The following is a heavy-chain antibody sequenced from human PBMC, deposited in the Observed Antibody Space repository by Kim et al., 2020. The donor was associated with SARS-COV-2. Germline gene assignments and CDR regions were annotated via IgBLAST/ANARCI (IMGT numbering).Heavy chain of an antibody. Sequence: SLKSRVTISVDTSKNQFSLKLSSVTAADTAVYYCARSIVCSGGSCSCFQHWGQGTLVTVSS. V-gene: IGHV4-39*01. CDR3: ARSIVCSGGSCSCFQH. J-gene: IGHJ1*01. D-gene: IGHD2-15*01.